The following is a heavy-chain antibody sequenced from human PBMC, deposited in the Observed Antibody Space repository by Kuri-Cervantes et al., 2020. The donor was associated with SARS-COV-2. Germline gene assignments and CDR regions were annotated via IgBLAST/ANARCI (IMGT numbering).Heavy chain of an antibody. CDR3: ASQQLPLFDY. V-gene: IGHV3-21*01. CDR1: GFTFSSYA. D-gene: IGHD6-13*01. Sequence: GGSLRLSCAASGFTFSSYAMSWVRQAPGKGLEWVSSISSSSSYIYYADSVKGRFTISRDNAKNSLYLQMNSLRDEDTAVYYCASQQLPLFDYWGQGTLVTVSS. J-gene: IGHJ4*02. CDR2: ISSSSSYI.